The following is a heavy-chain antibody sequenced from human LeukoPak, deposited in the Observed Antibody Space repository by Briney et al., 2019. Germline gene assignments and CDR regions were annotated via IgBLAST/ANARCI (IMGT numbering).Heavy chain of an antibody. D-gene: IGHD3-22*01. J-gene: IGHJ4*02. CDR3: AVASSGYYYGYFDY. CDR2: IYYSVST. Sequence: SETLSLTCTVSGGSISSSSYYWGWIRQPPGKGLEWIGSIYYSVSTYYNPSLKSRVTMSVDTSKNQFSLKLSSVTAADTAVYYCAVASSGYYYGYFDYWGQGTLVTVSS. V-gene: IGHV4-39*07. CDR1: GGSISSSSYY.